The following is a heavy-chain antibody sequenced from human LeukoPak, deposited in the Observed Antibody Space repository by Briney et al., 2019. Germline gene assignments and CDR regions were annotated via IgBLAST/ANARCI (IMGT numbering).Heavy chain of an antibody. CDR3: ARDREQWLVPWFDP. CDR1: GFTFNTYA. J-gene: IGHJ5*02. V-gene: IGHV3-30*04. D-gene: IGHD6-19*01. CDR2: ISYDGGSK. Sequence: GGSLRLSCAASGFTFNTYALHWVRQAPGKGLDWVAVISYDGGSKWYADSVKGRFTISRDNAKNSLYLQMNSLRAEDTAVYYCARDREQWLVPWFDPWGQGTLVTVSS.